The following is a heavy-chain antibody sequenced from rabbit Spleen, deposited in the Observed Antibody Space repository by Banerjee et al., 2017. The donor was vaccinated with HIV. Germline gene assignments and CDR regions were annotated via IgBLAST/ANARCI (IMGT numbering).Heavy chain of an antibody. Sequence: QSLEESGGGLVQPGGSLTLSCKASGFTLSSYYMNWVRQAPGKGLEWIGYIDPVFGITYYASWVNGRFSISRENAQNTVFLQMTSLTAADTATYFCARDGAGGSYFALWGQGTLVAVS. V-gene: IGHV1S7*01. CDR1: GFTLSSYY. CDR3: ARDGAGGSYFAL. CDR2: IDPVFGIT. D-gene: IGHD8-1*01. J-gene: IGHJ4*01.